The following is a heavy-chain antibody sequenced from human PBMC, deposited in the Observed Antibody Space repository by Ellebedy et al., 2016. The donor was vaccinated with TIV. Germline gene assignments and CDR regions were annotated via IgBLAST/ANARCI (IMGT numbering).Heavy chain of an antibody. CDR2: IYSGGST. Sequence: GESLKISCAASGFTVSSNYMTWVRQAPGKGLEWVSIIYSGGSTYYADSVKDRFTISRDNSKNTLYLQMSSLRAEDTAIYYCARTKYLDYWGQGNLVTVSS. J-gene: IGHJ4*02. CDR1: GFTVSSNY. V-gene: IGHV3-66*01. CDR3: ARTKYLDY.